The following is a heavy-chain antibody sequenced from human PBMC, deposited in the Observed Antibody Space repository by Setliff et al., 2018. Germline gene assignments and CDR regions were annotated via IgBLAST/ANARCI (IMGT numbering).Heavy chain of an antibody. D-gene: IGHD6-13*01. CDR3: ARTMYSSSWYGAFDI. CDR2: INAGNGNT. Sequence: ASVKVSCKASGYTFTSHAMHWVRQAPGQRLEWMGWINAGNGNTKYSQKFQGRVTITRDTSASTAYMELSSLRSDDTAVYYCARTMYSSSWYGAFDIWGQGTLVTVSS. CDR1: GYTFTSHA. J-gene: IGHJ3*02. V-gene: IGHV1-3*01.